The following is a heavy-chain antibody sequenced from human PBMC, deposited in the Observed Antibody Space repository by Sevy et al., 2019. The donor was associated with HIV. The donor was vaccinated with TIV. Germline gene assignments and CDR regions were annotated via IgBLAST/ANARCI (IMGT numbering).Heavy chain of an antibody. CDR3: ARVDYYDSSGYYYYYGMDV. Sequence: SETLSLTCTVSGGSISSGGYYWSWIRQHPGKGLEWIGYIYYSGSTYYDPSLKSRVTISVDTSKNQFSLKLSSVTAADTAVYYCARVDYYDSSGYYYYYGMDVWGQGTTVTVSS. CDR2: IYYSGST. CDR1: GGSISSGGYY. D-gene: IGHD3-22*01. V-gene: IGHV4-31*03. J-gene: IGHJ6*02.